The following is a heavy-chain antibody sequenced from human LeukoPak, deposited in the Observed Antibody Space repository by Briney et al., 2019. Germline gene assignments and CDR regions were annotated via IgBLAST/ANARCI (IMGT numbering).Heavy chain of an antibody. CDR1: GFTVSSNY. CDR2: IYSGGTT. J-gene: IGHJ4*02. V-gene: IGHV3-66*01. CDR3: ARTTTFAPHFDY. Sequence: GGSLRLSCAASGFTVSSNYMSWVRQAPGKGLEWVSVIYSGGTTYYADSVKGRFTISRDNSKDTLYLQMNSLRAEDTAVYYCARTTTFAPHFDYWGQGTLVTVSS. D-gene: IGHD1-1*01.